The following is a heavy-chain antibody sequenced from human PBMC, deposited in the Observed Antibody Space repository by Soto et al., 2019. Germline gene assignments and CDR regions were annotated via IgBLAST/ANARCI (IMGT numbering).Heavy chain of an antibody. V-gene: IGHV3-30-3*01. CDR1: GLTFHTYS. J-gene: IGHJ6*02. CDR3: AGSKGFYYALDV. Sequence: QVQLVESGGGVVQPGRSLRLSCAVAGLTFHTYSMHWVRQSPGKGLEWVAVISYDGSVKYYVDSVKGRFTISRDNSKKTLYLEMNSLRAEDSAVYYCAGSKGFYYALDVWGQGTTGTVSS. CDR2: ISYDGSVK.